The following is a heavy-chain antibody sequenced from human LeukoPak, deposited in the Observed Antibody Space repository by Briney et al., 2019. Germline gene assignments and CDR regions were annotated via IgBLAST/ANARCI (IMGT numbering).Heavy chain of an antibody. V-gene: IGHV4-59*01. CDR2: IYYSGST. Sequence: SETLSLTCTVSGGSISSYYWSWIRQPPGKGLEWIGYIYYSGSTNYNPSLKSRVTISVDTSKNQFSLKLSFVTAADTAVYYCARGVHDFWSGYRPLDYWGQGTLVTVSS. J-gene: IGHJ4*02. D-gene: IGHD3-3*01. CDR1: GGSISSYY. CDR3: ARGVHDFWSGYRPLDY.